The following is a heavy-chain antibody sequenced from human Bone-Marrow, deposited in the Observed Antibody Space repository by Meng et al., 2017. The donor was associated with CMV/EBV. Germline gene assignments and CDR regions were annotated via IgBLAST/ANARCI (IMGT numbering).Heavy chain of an antibody. CDR3: TKDTRTGGVALRPTGYGMDV. CDR2: IYSGGSTT. CDR1: GFTFSSYS. V-gene: IGHV3-23*03. J-gene: IGHJ6*02. D-gene: IGHD6-6*01. Sequence: GESLKISCAASGFTFSSYSMGWVRQAPGKGLEWVSVIYSGGSTTSYADSVKGRFTISRDNSKNTLFLQMNSLRAGDTAVYYCTKDTRTGGVALRPTGYGMDVWGQGTTVTVSS.